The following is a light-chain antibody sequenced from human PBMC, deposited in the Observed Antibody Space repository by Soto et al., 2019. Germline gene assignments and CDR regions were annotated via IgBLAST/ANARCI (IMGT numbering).Light chain of an antibody. CDR3: QWSGGSVS. CDR2: GAS. Sequence: EIVLTQSPGTLSLSPGERATLSCRASQSVRGNYLAWYQQKPGQAPRLLIPGASSRASGIPDRFSGSGSGTDFTLTISRLEPEDFAVYYCQWSGGSVSFGGGTKVE. CDR1: QSVRGNY. V-gene: IGKV3-20*01. J-gene: IGKJ4*01.